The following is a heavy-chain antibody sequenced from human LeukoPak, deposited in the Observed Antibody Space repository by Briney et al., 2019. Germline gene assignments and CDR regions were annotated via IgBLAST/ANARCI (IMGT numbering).Heavy chain of an antibody. CDR1: GYTFTGYY. D-gene: IGHD6-13*01. CDR2: INPNSGGT. CDR3: ARGLYSSSWYGLFDY. Sequence: GASVKVSCKASGYTFTGYYMHWVRQAPGQGLEWMGWINPNSGGTNYAQKFQGRVTMTRDTSISTAYMELSRLGSDDTAVYYCARGLYSSSWYGLFDYWGQGTLVTVSS. V-gene: IGHV1-2*02. J-gene: IGHJ4*02.